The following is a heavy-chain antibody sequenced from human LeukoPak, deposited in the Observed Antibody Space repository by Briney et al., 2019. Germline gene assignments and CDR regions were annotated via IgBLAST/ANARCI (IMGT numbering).Heavy chain of an antibody. D-gene: IGHD2-15*01. Sequence: ASVKVSCKASGYTFTSDAMHWVRQAAGQRLEWMGWINAGNGNTKYSQKFQGRVTITRDTSASTAYMELSSLRSEDTAVYYCARGGVVAYFDYWGQGTLVTVSS. CDR3: ARGGVVAYFDY. V-gene: IGHV1-3*01. CDR2: INAGNGNT. J-gene: IGHJ4*02. CDR1: GYTFTSDA.